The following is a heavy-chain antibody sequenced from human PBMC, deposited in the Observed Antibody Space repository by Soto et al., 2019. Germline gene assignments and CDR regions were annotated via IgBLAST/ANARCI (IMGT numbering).Heavy chain of an antibody. CDR2: VYYRGSI. CDR1: GDSISSPDYY. J-gene: IGHJ5*01. V-gene: IGHV4-30-4*01. D-gene: IGHD3-3*02. Sequence: SETVSRTCTVSGDSISSPDYYCSWIRVAAGKGLELIGYVYYRGSIYYTPSFESRVSISVDKYKNQFSLRLTSVTAADSARYLCARVTFTHNWFDSWGQRILVTVS. CDR3: ARVTFTHNWFDS.